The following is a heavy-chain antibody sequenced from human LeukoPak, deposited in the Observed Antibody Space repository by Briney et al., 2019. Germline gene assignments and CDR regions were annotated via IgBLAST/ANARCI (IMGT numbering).Heavy chain of an antibody. Sequence: PGGSLSLSCAASGFTFSSYSMNWVRQAPGKGLEWVSSISSSSSYIYYADSVKGRFAISRDNAKNSLYLQMNSLRAEDTAVYYCARDRGSGSYGIFDYWGQGTLVTVSS. CDR1: GFTFSSYS. CDR3: ARDRGSGSYGIFDY. V-gene: IGHV3-21*01. D-gene: IGHD3-10*01. CDR2: ISSSSSYI. J-gene: IGHJ4*02.